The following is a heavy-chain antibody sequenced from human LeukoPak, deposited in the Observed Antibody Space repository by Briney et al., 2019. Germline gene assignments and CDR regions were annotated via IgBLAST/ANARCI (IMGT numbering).Heavy chain of an antibody. J-gene: IGHJ4*02. D-gene: IGHD3-16*01. Sequence: ASVKVSCKAFGFAFSSYHIHWVRQAPGQGLEWMGIIKPRDDSTIYAQKFQGRLIMTWDTSTSTAYMELSSLTSDHTALYYCARDFVWAVDYWGQGSQVTVSS. CDR2: IKPRDDST. CDR3: ARDFVWAVDY. CDR1: GFAFSSYH. V-gene: IGHV1-46*01.